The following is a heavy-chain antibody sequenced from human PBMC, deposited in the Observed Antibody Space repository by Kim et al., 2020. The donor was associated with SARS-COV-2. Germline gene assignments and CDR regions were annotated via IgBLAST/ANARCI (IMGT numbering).Heavy chain of an antibody. Sequence: SAAPMKGRFPNPRNNSKNTLYLQMNSLKTEDTAVYYCTTDGDSFQLRFDYWGQGTLVTVSS. J-gene: IGHJ4*02. CDR3: TTDGDSFQLRFDY. D-gene: IGHD2-21*01. V-gene: IGHV3-15*01.